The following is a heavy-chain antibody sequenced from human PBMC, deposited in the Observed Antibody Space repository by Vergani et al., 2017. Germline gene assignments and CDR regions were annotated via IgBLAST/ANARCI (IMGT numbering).Heavy chain of an antibody. J-gene: IGHJ3*02. V-gene: IGHV3-15*01. D-gene: IGHD3-10*01. CDR2: IKSQIDGGTT. Sequence: EVQLVESGGGLVKPGGSLRLSCAASGFSFSNAWMTWVRQGPGKGLEWVGRIKSQIDGGTTDYSAPVKGRFTISRDDSKSIAYLQMNNLQTEDTAMYYCVRDQVTMLRGSDALDIWGQGTMVTVSS. CDR1: GFSFSNAW. CDR3: VRDQVTMLRGSDALDI.